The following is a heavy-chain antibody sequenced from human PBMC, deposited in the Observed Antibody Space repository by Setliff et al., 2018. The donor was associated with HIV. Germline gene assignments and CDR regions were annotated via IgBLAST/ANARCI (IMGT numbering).Heavy chain of an antibody. V-gene: IGHV1-2*02. CDR2: MNPNSGAT. D-gene: IGHD1-26*01. CDR3: ATDREKWEGYYKYYYMDV. Sequence: ASVKVSCKASGYIFTQSDINWVRQATGQMPEWMGWMNPNSGATDYAQEFQGRVSMTRDTSTRTVYMELSRLRSDDTALYYCATDREKWEGYYKYYYMDVWGKGTKVTVSS. CDR1: GYIFTQSD. J-gene: IGHJ6*03.